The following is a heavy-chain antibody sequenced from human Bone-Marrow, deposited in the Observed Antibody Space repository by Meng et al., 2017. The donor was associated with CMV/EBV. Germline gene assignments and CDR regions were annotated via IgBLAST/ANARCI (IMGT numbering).Heavy chain of an antibody. V-gene: IGHV4-28*01. J-gene: IGHJ3*01. Sequence: SQTLSLTCGVSGFSIITGHWWGWIRQPPGKGLEWIGYGYYSGATHYNPSLKSRVTVSLGTSKNEFSLKLNSVTAVDTAMYYCARYVVVPTRAFDFWGPGPMVTVSS. CDR2: GYYSGAT. CDR3: ARYVVVPTRAFDF. CDR1: GFSIITGHW. D-gene: IGHD2-21*01.